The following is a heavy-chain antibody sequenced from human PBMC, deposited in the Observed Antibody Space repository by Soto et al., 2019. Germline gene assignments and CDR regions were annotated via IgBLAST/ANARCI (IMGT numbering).Heavy chain of an antibody. J-gene: IGHJ5*02. CDR1: GFTFENFG. CDR3: AKSLDGVPVQEFDP. Sequence: QVQLEESGGGVVQPGMSLRLSCAASGFTFENFGMHWVRQAPGKGLEWVAVIAYDGSSKYYADSVKGRFTISRDNSNNTLYLQMNSLRIEDTAVYYCAKSLDGVPVQEFDPRGQGTLVTLSS. CDR2: IAYDGSSK. D-gene: IGHD3-3*01. V-gene: IGHV3-30*18.